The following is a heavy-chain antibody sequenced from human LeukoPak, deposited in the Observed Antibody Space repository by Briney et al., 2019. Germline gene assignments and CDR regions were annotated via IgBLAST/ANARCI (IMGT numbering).Heavy chain of an antibody. CDR1: GFTFSSYW. Sequence: GGSLRLSCAASGFTFSSYWMSWVRQAPGKGLEWVANIKQDGSEKYYVDSVKGRFTISRDNAKNSLYLQMNSLRAEDTAVYYCASHGITMIVVAPDDAFDIWGQRTMVTVSS. CDR2: IKQDGSEK. CDR3: ASHGITMIVVAPDDAFDI. V-gene: IGHV3-7*01. J-gene: IGHJ3*02. D-gene: IGHD3-22*01.